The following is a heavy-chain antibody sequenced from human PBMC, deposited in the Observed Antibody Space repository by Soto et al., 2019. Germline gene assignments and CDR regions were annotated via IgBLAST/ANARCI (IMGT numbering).Heavy chain of an antibody. D-gene: IGHD5-18*01. CDR3: ARVLQDTAMAVYYYYGMDV. CDR2: IIPIFGTA. CDR1: GGTFSIYA. J-gene: IGHJ6*02. Sequence: SVKVSCKASGGTFSIYAISCVLQSPVQWLDWMGGIIPIFGTANYAQKFQGRVTITADKSTSTAYMELSSLRSEDTAVYYCARVLQDTAMAVYYYYGMDVWGQGTTVTVSS. V-gene: IGHV1-69*06.